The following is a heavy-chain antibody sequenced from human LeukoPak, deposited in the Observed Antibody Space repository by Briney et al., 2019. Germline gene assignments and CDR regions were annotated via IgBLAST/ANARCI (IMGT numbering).Heavy chain of an antibody. J-gene: IGHJ4*02. D-gene: IGHD6-13*01. CDR3: ARVSTAVSLAIDS. Sequence: PGGSLRLSCAASGFAFSTYAMHWVRQAPGKGLEWVAVISYGGSTKYYADSVKGRFTISRDNSKNTLYLQMNSLRPEDTAVYYCARVSTAVSLAIDSWGQGTLVTVST. CDR2: ISYGGSTK. V-gene: IGHV3-30-3*01. CDR1: GFAFSTYA.